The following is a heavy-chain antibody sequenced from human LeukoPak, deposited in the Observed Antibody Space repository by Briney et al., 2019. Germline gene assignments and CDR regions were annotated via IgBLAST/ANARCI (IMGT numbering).Heavy chain of an antibody. Sequence: PSETLSLTCAVYGGSFSGYYWSWIRQPPGKGLEWIGEINHSGSTNYNPSLKSRVTISVDTYKNQFSLKLSSVTAADTAVYYFARGRRYGNWFDPWGQGTLVTVSS. CDR3: ARGRRYGNWFDP. D-gene: IGHD3-9*01. CDR1: GGSFSGYY. V-gene: IGHV4-34*01. J-gene: IGHJ5*02. CDR2: INHSGST.